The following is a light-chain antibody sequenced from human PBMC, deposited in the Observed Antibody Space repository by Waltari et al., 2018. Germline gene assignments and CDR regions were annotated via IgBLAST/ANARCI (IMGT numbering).Light chain of an antibody. V-gene: IGKV1-5*03. J-gene: IGKJ1*01. CDR3: QQYKTYPKT. Sequence: DIQMTQSPSTLAASVGDRVTIACRASQTLDNWLAWYQQKPGEAPKLLIYKTSNLQGGVPSRFSGSGDGTEFTLTIHYLLPDDFGTYYCQQYKTYPKTFGQGTKVEIK. CDR2: KTS. CDR1: QTLDNW.